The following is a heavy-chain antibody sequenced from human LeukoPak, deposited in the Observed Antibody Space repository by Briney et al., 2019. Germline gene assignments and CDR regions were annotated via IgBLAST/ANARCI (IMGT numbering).Heavy chain of an antibody. CDR1: CYSITSGYY. CDR2: IYHSGST. J-gene: IGHJ4*02. V-gene: IGHV4-38-2*01. D-gene: IGHD6-6*01. CDR3: ATYGRYSSPSHYFDY. Sequence: SETLSLTCAVSCYSITSGYYWGWIRQPPGKGLEWIGSIYHSGSTYYNPSLKSRVTIQVDTSKNQLSLKLSSVTAAETAVYYWATYGRYSSPSHYFDYWGQGTLVTVSS.